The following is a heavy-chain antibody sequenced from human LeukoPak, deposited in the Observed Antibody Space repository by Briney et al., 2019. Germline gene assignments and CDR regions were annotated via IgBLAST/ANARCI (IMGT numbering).Heavy chain of an antibody. J-gene: IGHJ2*01. CDR3: ARDPRGYSYGYWYFDL. CDR2: INWNGGST. Sequence: GGSLRLSCAASGFTFDDYGMSWVRQAPGKGLEWVSGINWNGGSTGYADSVKGRFTISRDNAKNSLYLQMSSLRAEDTALYHCARDPRGYSYGYWYFDLWGRGTLVTVSS. D-gene: IGHD5-18*01. V-gene: IGHV3-20*01. CDR1: GFTFDDYG.